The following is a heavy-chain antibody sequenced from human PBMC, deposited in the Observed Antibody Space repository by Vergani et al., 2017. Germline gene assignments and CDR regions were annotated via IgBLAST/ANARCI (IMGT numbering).Heavy chain of an antibody. D-gene: IGHD4-23*01. Sequence: QVQLVQSGAEVKTPVSSVKVFCKASGGTLSSFAISWVPQAPGQGSAWKGRLIPIFGTANYAQKFQGRVTITADESTSTAYMELSSLRSEDTAVYYCAGNYGGNSHYFYYWGQGTLVTVSS. CDR1: GGTLSSFA. J-gene: IGHJ4*02. CDR3: AGNYGGNSHYFYY. CDR2: LIPIFGTA. V-gene: IGHV1-69*13.